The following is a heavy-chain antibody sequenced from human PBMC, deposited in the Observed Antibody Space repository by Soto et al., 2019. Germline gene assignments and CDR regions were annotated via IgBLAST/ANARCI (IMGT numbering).Heavy chain of an antibody. CDR1: GGSISSGGYS. CDR2: IYHSGST. D-gene: IGHD3-10*01. Sequence: ASETLSLTCAVSGGSISSGGYSWSWIRQPPGKGLEWIGYIYHSGSTYYNPSLKSRVTISVDRSKNQFSLKLSSVTAADTAVYYCARGAAGGSGSYQKRGPNWFDPWGQGTLVTVSS. V-gene: IGHV4-30-2*01. CDR3: ARGAAGGSGSYQKRGPNWFDP. J-gene: IGHJ5*02.